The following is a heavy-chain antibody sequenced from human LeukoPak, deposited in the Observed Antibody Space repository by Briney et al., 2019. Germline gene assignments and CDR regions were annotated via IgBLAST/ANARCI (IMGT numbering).Heavy chain of an antibody. J-gene: IGHJ3*02. D-gene: IGHD3-3*01. Sequence: KPSETLSLXCTVSGGSISSYYWSWIRQPPGKGLEWIGYIYYSGSTNYNPSLKSRVTISVDTSKNEFSPKLSSVTAADTAVYYCARDPYYEDAFDIWGQGTMVTVSS. V-gene: IGHV4-59*01. CDR1: GGSISSYY. CDR2: IYYSGST. CDR3: ARDPYYEDAFDI.